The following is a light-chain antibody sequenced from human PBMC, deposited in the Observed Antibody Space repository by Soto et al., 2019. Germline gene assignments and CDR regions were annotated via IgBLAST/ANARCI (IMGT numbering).Light chain of an antibody. J-gene: IGLJ3*02. CDR1: SSNIGSNT. Sequence: QAVVTQPPSASGTPGQRVTISCSGSSSNIGSNTVNWYQQLPGTAPQLLIYTNDQRPSGVPDRFSGSKSGTSASLAISGLQSEDEADYYCAAWDDSLNAGVFGGGTKLTVL. V-gene: IGLV1-44*01. CDR3: AAWDDSLNAGV. CDR2: TND.